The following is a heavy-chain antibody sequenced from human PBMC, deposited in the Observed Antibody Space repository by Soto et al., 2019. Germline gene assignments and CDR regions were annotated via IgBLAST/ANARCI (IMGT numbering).Heavy chain of an antibody. CDR3: ATDPFRLQYYGSGPRDVDV. CDR2: FDPEDGET. D-gene: IGHD3-10*01. V-gene: IGHV1-24*01. CDR1: GYTLTELS. Sequence: ASVKVSCKVSGYTLTELSMHWVRQAPGKGLEWMGGFDPEDGETIYAQKFQGRVTMTEDTSTDTAYMELSSLRSEDTAVYYCATDPFRLQYYGSGPRDVDVWGQGTTVTVSS. J-gene: IGHJ6*02.